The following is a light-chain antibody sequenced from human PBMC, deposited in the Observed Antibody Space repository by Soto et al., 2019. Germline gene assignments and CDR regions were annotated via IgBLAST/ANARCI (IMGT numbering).Light chain of an antibody. CDR3: ASWDDSLNAWV. Sequence: QSVLTQPPSVSGAPGQRVTISCTGSSSNIGAGYDVHWYQQLPGTAPKLLIYGNGNRPSGVPDRFSGSKSGTSASLAITGLQAEDEADYYCASWDDSLNAWVFGGGTKLTVL. J-gene: IGLJ3*02. V-gene: IGLV1-40*01. CDR1: SSNIGAGYD. CDR2: GNG.